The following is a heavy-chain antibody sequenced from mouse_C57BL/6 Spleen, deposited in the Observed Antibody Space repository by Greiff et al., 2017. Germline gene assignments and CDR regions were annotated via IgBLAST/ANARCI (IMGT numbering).Heavy chain of an antibody. D-gene: IGHD1-1*01. CDR2: IHPNSGST. J-gene: IGHJ3*01. CDR3: ARVYGSSYEGFAY. V-gene: IGHV1-64*01. CDR1: GYTFTSYW. Sequence: VQLQQPGAELVKPGASVKLSCKASGYTFTSYWMHWVKQRPGQGLEWIGMIHPNSGSTNYNEKFKSKATLTVDKSSSTAYMQLSSLTYEDSAVYYWARVYGSSYEGFAYWGQGTLVTVSA.